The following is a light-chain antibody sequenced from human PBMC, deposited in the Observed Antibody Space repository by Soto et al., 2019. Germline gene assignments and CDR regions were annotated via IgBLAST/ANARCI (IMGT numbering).Light chain of an antibody. Sequence: QSVLTQPPSVSGAPGQRVTISCTGDSSNIGAPYDVHWYQQVPGTVPKVVIYGNSNRPSGVPDRFSGSKSGPSASLAITGLQAEDEADYYCQSSDSSLSAWVFGGGTKLTVL. CDR2: GNS. J-gene: IGLJ3*02. CDR3: QSSDSSLSAWV. V-gene: IGLV1-40*01. CDR1: SSNIGAPYD.